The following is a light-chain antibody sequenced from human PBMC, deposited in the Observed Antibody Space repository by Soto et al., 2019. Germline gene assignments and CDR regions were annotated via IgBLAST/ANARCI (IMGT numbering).Light chain of an antibody. CDR2: GAS. Sequence: EIVMTQSPDTLSLSPGERATLSCRASQSIRNSLAWYQQKPGQAPRLLIYGASSRATGIPDRFSGSGSGTDFTLTISSLQSEDFAVYYCQQYNNWPPWTFGQGTKVDIK. CDR1: QSIRNS. V-gene: IGKV3D-15*01. CDR3: QQYNNWPPWT. J-gene: IGKJ1*01.